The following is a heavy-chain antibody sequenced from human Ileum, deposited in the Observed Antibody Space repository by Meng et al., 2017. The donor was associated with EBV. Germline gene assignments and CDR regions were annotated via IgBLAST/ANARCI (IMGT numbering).Heavy chain of an antibody. D-gene: IGHD3-3*01. CDR2: IVPLFGKT. Sequence: QVLRVQSGARVKKPGSSGNVYVTASGDTFKTFAVNWMRQAPGQGLEWMGTIVPLFGKTNYARKFQGRVTITADASAKTVYMELTSVRYEDTAVFFCAVSTMTGSWLDPWGQGTLVTVSS. J-gene: IGHJ5*02. CDR3: AVSTMTGSWLDP. V-gene: IGHV1-69*15. CDR1: GDTFKTFA.